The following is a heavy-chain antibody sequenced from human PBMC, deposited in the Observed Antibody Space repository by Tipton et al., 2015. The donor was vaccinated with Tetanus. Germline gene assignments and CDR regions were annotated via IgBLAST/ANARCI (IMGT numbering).Heavy chain of an antibody. CDR2: IYYSGST. D-gene: IGHD6-6*01. CDR3: ARDYGGSSSFVY. J-gene: IGHJ4*02. CDR1: GGSISSYY. V-gene: IGHV4-59*01. Sequence: TLSLTCTVSGGSISSYYWSWIRQPPGKGLEWIGYIYYSGSTNYNPSLKSRVTISVDTSKNQFSLNLSSVTAADTAVYYCARDYGGSSSFVYWGQGPLVTVSS.